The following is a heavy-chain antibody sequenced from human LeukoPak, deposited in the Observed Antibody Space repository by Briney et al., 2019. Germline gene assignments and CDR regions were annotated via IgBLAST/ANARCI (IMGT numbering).Heavy chain of an antibody. V-gene: IGHV3-48*03. Sequence: GGSLRLSCAASGFTFSSYEMNWVRQAPGKGLEWVSYISSSGSTIYYADSVKGRFTISRDNAKNSLYLQMNSLRAEDTAVYYCARDEKRQWLSSAFDIWGQGTMVTVSS. D-gene: IGHD6-19*01. CDR3: ARDEKRQWLSSAFDI. CDR2: ISSSGSTI. CDR1: GFTFSSYE. J-gene: IGHJ3*02.